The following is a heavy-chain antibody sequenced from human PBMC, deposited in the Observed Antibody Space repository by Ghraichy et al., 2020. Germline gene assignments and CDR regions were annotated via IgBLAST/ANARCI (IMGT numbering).Heavy chain of an antibody. CDR3: VTVRGRLDH. D-gene: IGHD3-10*01. CDR1: GFNVYDYS. Sequence: GGSLRLSCAASGFNVYDYSMSWVRQAPGKGLEWISYISSTGGTVHQADTVKGRFNISRDNANKYLYLQMNSLTDDNTAVYYCVTVRGRLDHWRQGTQVTGSS. V-gene: IGHV3-48*02. CDR2: ISSTGGTV. J-gene: IGHJ4*02.